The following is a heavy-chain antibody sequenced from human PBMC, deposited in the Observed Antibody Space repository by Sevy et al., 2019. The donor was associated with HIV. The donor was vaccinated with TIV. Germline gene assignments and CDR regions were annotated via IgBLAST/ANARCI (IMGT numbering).Heavy chain of an antibody. CDR1: GYSFTGYF. D-gene: IGHD3-3*01. CDR3: ARELDDFWSGYQF. CDR2: INPSSGGT. Sequence: ASVKVSCKASGYSFTGYFIHWVRQAPGQGLEWRGWINPSSGGTMSAQKFHDKVTMTRDTSINTAYLELSRLRSDDTAVYYCARELDDFWSGYQFWGQGTLVTVSS. V-gene: IGHV1-2*02. J-gene: IGHJ4*02.